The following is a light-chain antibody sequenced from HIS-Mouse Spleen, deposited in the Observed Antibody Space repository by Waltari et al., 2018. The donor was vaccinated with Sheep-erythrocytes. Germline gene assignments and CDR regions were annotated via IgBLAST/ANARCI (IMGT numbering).Light chain of an antibody. CDR1: SSDVGSYNL. CDR3: CSYAGSSTPWV. CDR2: EGS. Sequence: QSALTPPASVSGSPGQSITISCTGTSSDVGSYNLFSWYQQHPGKAPKLMIYEGSKRPSGVSNRFSGSKSGNTASLTISGLQAEDEADYYCCSYAGSSTPWVFGGGTKLTVL. J-gene: IGLJ3*02. V-gene: IGLV2-23*01.